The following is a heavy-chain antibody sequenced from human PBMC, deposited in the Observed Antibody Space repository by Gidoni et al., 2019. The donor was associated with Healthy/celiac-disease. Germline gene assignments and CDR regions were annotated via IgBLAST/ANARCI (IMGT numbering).Heavy chain of an antibody. CDR1: GYSFTSYW. CDR3: ASTQGTRVVVVPAAMGDDAFDI. V-gene: IGHV5-51*03. D-gene: IGHD2-2*01. Sequence: EVQLVQSGAEVKKPGESLKISCKGSGYSFTSYWIGWVRQMPGKGLEWMGIIYPGDSDTRYSPSFQGQVTISADKSISTAYLQWSSLKASDTAMYYCASTQGTRVVVVPAAMGDDAFDIWGQGTMVTVSS. J-gene: IGHJ3*02. CDR2: IYPGDSDT.